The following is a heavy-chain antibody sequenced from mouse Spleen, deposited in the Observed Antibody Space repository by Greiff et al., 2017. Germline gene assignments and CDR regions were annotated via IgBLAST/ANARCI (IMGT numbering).Heavy chain of an antibody. J-gene: IGHJ3*01. CDR1: GFTFSDYG. D-gene: IGHD3-3*01. CDR3: ARGLRGFAY. CDR2: ISNLAYSI. Sequence: EVKLVESGGGLVKPGGSLKLSCAASGFTFSDYGMAWVRQAPGKGPEWVAFISNLAYSIYYADTVTGRFTISRENAKNTLYLEMSSLRSEDTAMYYCARGLRGFAYWGQGTLVTVSA. V-gene: IGHV5-15*04.